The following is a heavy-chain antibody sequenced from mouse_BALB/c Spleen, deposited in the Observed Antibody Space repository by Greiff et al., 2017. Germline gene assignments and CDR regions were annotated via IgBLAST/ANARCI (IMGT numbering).Heavy chain of an antibody. D-gene: IGHD1-1*01. CDR2: IWSGGST. J-gene: IGHJ2*01. Sequence: VKVVESGPGLVQPSQSLSITCTVSGFSLTSYGVHWVRQSPGKGLEWLGVIWSGGSTDYNAAFISRLSISKDNSKSQVFFKMNSLQADDTAIYYCARSLITTVVASYYFDYWGQGTTLTVSS. CDR1: GFSLTSYG. V-gene: IGHV2-4-1*01. CDR3: ARSLITTVVASYYFDY.